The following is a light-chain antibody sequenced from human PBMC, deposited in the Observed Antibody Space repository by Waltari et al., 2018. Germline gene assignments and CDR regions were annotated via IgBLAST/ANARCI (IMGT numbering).Light chain of an antibody. CDR1: QSLTKRY. CDR3: QQYGSSILYT. J-gene: IGKJ2*01. CDR2: GAS. Sequence: VLTQSPGTLSLSPGERATLSCRASQSLTKRYLAWYQQKPGQAPRLLIYGASNRAVGIPDRFSGSGSGTDFTLTISRLEPEDSAVYYCQQYGSSILYTFGQGTKLEIK. V-gene: IGKV3-20*01.